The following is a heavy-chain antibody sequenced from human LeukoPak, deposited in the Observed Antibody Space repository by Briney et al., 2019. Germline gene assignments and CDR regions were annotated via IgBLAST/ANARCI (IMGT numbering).Heavy chain of an antibody. CDR2: ISYDGSNK. V-gene: IGHV3-30*18. D-gene: IGHD6-13*01. J-gene: IGHJ6*02. CDR1: GFTFSSYA. Sequence: QPGGSLRLSCAASGFTFSSYAMSWVRQAPGKGLEWVAVISYDGSNKYYADSVKGRFTISRDNSKNTLYLQMNSLRAEDTAVYYCAKDSGSRYSSSWLALYYYYYGMDVWGQGTTVTVSS. CDR3: AKDSGSRYSSSWLALYYYYYGMDV.